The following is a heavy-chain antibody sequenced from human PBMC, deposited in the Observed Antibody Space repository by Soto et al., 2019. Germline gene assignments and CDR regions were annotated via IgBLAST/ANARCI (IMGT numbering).Heavy chain of an antibody. CDR2: VSTDVNNK. J-gene: IGHJ6*02. Sequence: QVQLRESGGGVVQPGRSLRLSCAASGFTFSLFTLHWVRQPPGKGLDWVAVVSTDVNNKFYASSVKGRFTISRDNSKNKMYLQMNNLSPGDTAVYYCARGNLDVWGQGTTVTVSS. V-gene: IGHV3-30-3*01. CDR3: ARGNLDV. D-gene: IGHD1-7*01. CDR1: GFTFSLFT.